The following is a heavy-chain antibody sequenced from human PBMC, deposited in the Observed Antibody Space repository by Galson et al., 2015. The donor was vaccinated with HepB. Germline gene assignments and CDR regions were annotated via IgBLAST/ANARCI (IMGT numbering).Heavy chain of an antibody. CDR3: TTDAVGAIRDPFVY. Sequence: SLRLSCAASGFTFTNAWMNWVRQAPGKGLEWVGRIKSKPDGETIDYAAPVEGRFTILRDDSKNTLYLQVNSLKVEDTAVYYCTTDAVGAIRDPFVYWGQGTLVTVSS. D-gene: IGHD1-26*01. CDR1: GFTFTNAW. CDR2: IKSKPDGETI. J-gene: IGHJ4*02. V-gene: IGHV3-15*07.